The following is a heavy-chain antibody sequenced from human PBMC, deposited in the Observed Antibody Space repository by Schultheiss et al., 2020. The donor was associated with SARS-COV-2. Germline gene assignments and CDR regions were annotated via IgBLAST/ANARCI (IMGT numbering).Heavy chain of an antibody. CDR1: GGTFSSYA. Sequence: SVKVSCKASGGTFSSYAISWVRQAPGQGLEWMGGIIPIFGTANYAQKFQGRVTITADESTSTAYMELSSLRSEDTAVYYCARDYFGQQLTTVDYYGMDVWGQGTTVTVSS. D-gene: IGHD6-13*01. CDR2: IIPIFGTA. J-gene: IGHJ6*02. V-gene: IGHV1-69*13. CDR3: ARDYFGQQLTTVDYYGMDV.